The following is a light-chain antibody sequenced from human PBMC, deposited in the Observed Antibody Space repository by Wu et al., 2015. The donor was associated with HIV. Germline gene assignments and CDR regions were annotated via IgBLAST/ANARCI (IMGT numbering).Light chain of an antibody. CDR3: QQYGDTPVT. V-gene: IGKV3-20*01. J-gene: IGKJ5*01. Sequence: LSLSPGQRATLSCRSSQSVSASYVAWYQKRPGQAPRLVVYGASMRARDIPDRFGGSGSGTDFVLTISGVEPEDFAVYYCQQYGDTPVTFGQGTRLE. CDR1: QSVSASY. CDR2: GAS.